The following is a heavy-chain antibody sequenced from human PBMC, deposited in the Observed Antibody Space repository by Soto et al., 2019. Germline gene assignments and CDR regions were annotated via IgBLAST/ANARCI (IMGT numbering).Heavy chain of an antibody. CDR3: ARGGVSTRTFDY. J-gene: IGHJ4*02. CDR2: IYPSDSDT. Sequence: GESLTISCKVSGYNFAGYWIAWVLQMPGKGLELMGIIYPSDSDTRYRPSFQGQVTISADKSISSDYLQWSSLRASDTAMYYCARGGVSTRTFDYWGQGTPVTSPQ. CDR1: GYNFAGYW. D-gene: IGHD3-3*01. V-gene: IGHV5-51*01.